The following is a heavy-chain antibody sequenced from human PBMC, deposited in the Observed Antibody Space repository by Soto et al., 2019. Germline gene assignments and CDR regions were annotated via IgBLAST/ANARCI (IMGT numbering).Heavy chain of an antibody. D-gene: IGHD3-22*01. CDR3: ARPKTDYDSIGGEGDAFDI. CDR2: IDPSDSYT. V-gene: IGHV5-10-1*01. J-gene: IGHJ3*02. Sequence: PGESLKISCKGSGYSFTSYWISWVRQMPGKGLEWMGRIDPSDSYTNYSPSFQGHVTISADKSISTAYLQWSSLKASDTAMYYCARPKTDYDSIGGEGDAFDIWGQGTMVTVPS. CDR1: GYSFTSYW.